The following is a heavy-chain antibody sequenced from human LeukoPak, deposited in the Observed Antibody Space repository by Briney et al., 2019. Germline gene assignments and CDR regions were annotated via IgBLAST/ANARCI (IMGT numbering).Heavy chain of an antibody. CDR2: ISSSGSNI. CDR3: ARDYDGGYMDV. J-gene: IGHJ6*03. D-gene: IGHD3-3*01. Sequence: GGSLRLSCAASGFSFSDYYMSWIRQAPGKGLEWISYISSSGSNIYADSVKGRFTISRDNAKNSLYLQMNSLRAEDTAVYYCARDYDGGYMDVWGRGTTVTVSS. V-gene: IGHV3-11*04. CDR1: GFSFSDYY.